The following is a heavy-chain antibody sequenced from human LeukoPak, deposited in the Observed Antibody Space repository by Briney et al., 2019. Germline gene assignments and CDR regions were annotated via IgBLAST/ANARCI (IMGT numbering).Heavy chain of an antibody. V-gene: IGHV3-13*01. CDR2: IGTAGDT. Sequence: GGSLRLSCAASGFTFSSYDMHWVRQATGKGLEWVSAIGTAGDTYYPGSVKGRSTISRDNSKNTLYLQMNSLRAEDTAVYYCASFRLQSDYWGQGTLVTVSS. CDR1: GFTFSSYD. J-gene: IGHJ4*02. D-gene: IGHD5-24*01. CDR3: ASFRLQSDY.